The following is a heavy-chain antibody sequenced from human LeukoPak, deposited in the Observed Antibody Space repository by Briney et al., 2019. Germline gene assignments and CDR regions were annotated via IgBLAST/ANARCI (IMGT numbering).Heavy chain of an antibody. Sequence: PSETLSLTCTVSGGSISSYYWSWIRQPPGKGLEWIGYIYYSGSTNYNPSLKSRVAISVDTSKNQFSLKLSSVTAADTAVYYCARGSSGWYFSLFDYWGQGTLVTVSS. CDR2: IYYSGST. CDR3: ARGSSGWYFSLFDY. J-gene: IGHJ4*02. D-gene: IGHD6-19*01. CDR1: GGSISSYY. V-gene: IGHV4-59*01.